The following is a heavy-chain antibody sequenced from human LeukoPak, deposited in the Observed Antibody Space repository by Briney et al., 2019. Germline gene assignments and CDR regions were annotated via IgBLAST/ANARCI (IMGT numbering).Heavy chain of an antibody. CDR3: AKDRWVSGSDNYYTLFDY. CDR2: ITGSGGGT. CDR1: GFTFSNYA. D-gene: IGHD3-10*01. Sequence: GGSLRLSCAAFGFTFSNYAINWVRQAPGKGLEWVSYITGSGGGTYYADSVKGRFNISRDNSKNTLYLQMNSLRAEDTAVYYCAKDRWVSGSDNYYTLFDYWGQGTLVTVSS. V-gene: IGHV3-23*01. J-gene: IGHJ4*02.